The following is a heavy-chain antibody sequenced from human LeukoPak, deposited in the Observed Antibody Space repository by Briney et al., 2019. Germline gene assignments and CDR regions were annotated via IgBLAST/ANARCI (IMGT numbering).Heavy chain of an antibody. CDR3: ATNIPTPTTSPPLGY. J-gene: IGHJ4*02. CDR1: GDSVSSRNW. Sequence: SETLSLTCAVSGDSVSSRNWWSWVRQSPGKGLEWIGEIYHGGSTNYDPSLKSRVTISVDKSKNQFSLKLSSVTAADTAVYYCATNIPTPTTSPPLGYWGQGTLVTVSS. CDR2: IYHGGST. V-gene: IGHV4-4*02. D-gene: IGHD1-26*01.